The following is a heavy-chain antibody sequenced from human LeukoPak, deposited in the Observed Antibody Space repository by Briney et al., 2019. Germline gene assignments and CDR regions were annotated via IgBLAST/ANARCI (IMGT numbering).Heavy chain of an antibody. J-gene: IGHJ4*02. D-gene: IGHD3-10*02. CDR3: SKVLFEGTDY. CDR2: TSGSGSST. CDR1: GFTFSSYA. Sequence: GGSLRLSCAASGFTFSSYAMSWVRQAPGKGLEWVSDTSGSGSSTYYADSVKGRFTISRDNSKNTLYLQMNSLRAEDTAVYYCSKVLFEGTDYWGQGTLVTVSS. V-gene: IGHV3-23*01.